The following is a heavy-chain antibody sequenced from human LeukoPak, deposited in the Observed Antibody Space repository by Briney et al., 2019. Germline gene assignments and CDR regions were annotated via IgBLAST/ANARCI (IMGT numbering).Heavy chain of an antibody. D-gene: IGHD5-18*01. V-gene: IGHV4-34*01. J-gene: IGHJ4*02. CDR3: ATDSYGVDY. Sequence: SETLSLTCAVYGVSFSGYYWSWIRQPPGKGLEWIGEINHSGSTNYNPSLKSRVTISVDTSKNQFSLKLSSVTAADTAVYYCATDSYGVDYWGQGTLVTVSS. CDR2: INHSGST. CDR1: GVSFSGYY.